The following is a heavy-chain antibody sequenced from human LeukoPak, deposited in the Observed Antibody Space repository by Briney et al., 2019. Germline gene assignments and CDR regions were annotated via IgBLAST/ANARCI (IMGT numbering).Heavy chain of an antibody. CDR2: ISSSSSYI. D-gene: IGHD3-9*01. J-gene: IGHJ4*02. V-gene: IGHV3-21*01. CDR1: GFTFSSYS. CDR3: ARSDYDILTGYPDY. Sequence: GGPLRLSCAASGFTFSSYSMNWVRQAPGKGLEWVSSISSSSSYIYYADSVKGRFTISRDNAKNSLYLQMNSLRAEDTAVYYCARSDYDILTGYPDYWGQGTLVTVSS.